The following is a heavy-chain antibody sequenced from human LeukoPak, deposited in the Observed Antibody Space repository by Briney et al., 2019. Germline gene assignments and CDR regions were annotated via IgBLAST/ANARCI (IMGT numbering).Heavy chain of an antibody. CDR3: TTDPGYRGLYYFDY. Sequence: KPGGSLRLSCTASGFPFTNACMSWVRRAPGKGLDWVGRIRSTNNGGTTDYAAPVRGRFSISRDDSKSTLYLQMNSLKTEDTAVYYCTTDPGYRGLYYFDYWGQGTLVTVSS. D-gene: IGHD5-12*01. J-gene: IGHJ4*02. V-gene: IGHV3-15*01. CDR1: GFPFTNAC. CDR2: IRSTNNGGTT.